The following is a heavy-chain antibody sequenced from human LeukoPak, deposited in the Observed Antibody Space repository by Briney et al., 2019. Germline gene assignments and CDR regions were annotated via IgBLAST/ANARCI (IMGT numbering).Heavy chain of an antibody. CDR2: IKQDGREK. D-gene: IGHD5-12*01. Sequence: PGGSLRLSRAGSGFTFSDYWMTWVRQAPGKGLEWVANIKQDGREKYYVDPVQGRFTISRDNTKNSLYLQMNSLRAEDTAVYYCARESYSGDDWGFDYWGQGILVTVSS. CDR1: GFTFSDYW. CDR3: ARESYSGDDWGFDY. J-gene: IGHJ4*02. V-gene: IGHV3-7*01.